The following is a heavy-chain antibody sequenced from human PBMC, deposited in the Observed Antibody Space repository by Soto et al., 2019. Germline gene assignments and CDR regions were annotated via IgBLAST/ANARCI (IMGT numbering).Heavy chain of an antibody. Sequence: WGSLRLSCAASGFTVSSNYMSWVRQAPGKGLEWVSVIYSGGSTYYADSVKGRFTISRDNSKNTLYLQMNSLRAEDTAVYYCARDTDDSSGYPPYFDYWGQGTLVTVSS. V-gene: IGHV3-53*01. CDR3: ARDTDDSSGYPPYFDY. D-gene: IGHD3-22*01. J-gene: IGHJ4*02. CDR2: IYSGGST. CDR1: GFTVSSNY.